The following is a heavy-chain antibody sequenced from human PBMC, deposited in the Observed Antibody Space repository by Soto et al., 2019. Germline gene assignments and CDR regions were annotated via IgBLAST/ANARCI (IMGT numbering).Heavy chain of an antibody. CDR1: GFTFTNYA. CDR2: ISYDGNTK. D-gene: IGHD2-15*01. J-gene: IGHJ5*01. V-gene: IGHV3-30-3*01. Sequence: GGSLRLSCAASGFTFTNYAMHWVRQGPGKGLEWVAVISYDGNTKLYTDSLKGRFSISRDNSKNTLYLQMNSLRAEDTAVYYCAKDPRYCSGGTCFPEGEHWLDSWGQGTLVTVSS. CDR3: AKDPRYCSGGTCFPEGEHWLDS.